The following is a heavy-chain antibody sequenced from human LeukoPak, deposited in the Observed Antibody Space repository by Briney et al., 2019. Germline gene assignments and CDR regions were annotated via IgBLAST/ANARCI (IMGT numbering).Heavy chain of an antibody. D-gene: IGHD3-9*01. Sequence: ASVKVSCKASGYTFTGYYMHWVRQAPGQGLEWMGWINPNSGGTNYAQKLQGRVTMTTDTSTSTAYMELRSLRSDDTAVYYCARASYDILTGYKTDDYWGQGTLVTVSS. V-gene: IGHV1-2*02. CDR1: GYTFTGYY. CDR3: ARASYDILTGYKTDDY. CDR2: INPNSGGT. J-gene: IGHJ4*02.